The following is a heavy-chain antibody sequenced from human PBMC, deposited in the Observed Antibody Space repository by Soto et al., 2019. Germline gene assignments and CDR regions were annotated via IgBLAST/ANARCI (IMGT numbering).Heavy chain of an antibody. V-gene: IGHV3-23*01. Sequence: GGSLILSCAASGFTFSSYALSWVRQAPGKGLEWVSTISDGGTRTYYADSVKGRFTISRDNSKNTLSLQMNSLGAGDTAVYYWSKLSSTYYNDYWGQGTMGTVSS. J-gene: IGHJ4*02. CDR2: ISDGGTRT. CDR3: SKLSSTYYNDY. CDR1: GFTFSSYA. D-gene: IGHD6-13*01.